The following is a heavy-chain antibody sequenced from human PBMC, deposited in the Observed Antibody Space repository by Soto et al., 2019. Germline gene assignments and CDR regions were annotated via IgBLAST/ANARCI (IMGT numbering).Heavy chain of an antibody. V-gene: IGHV5-10-1*01. CDR2: IDPSDSYT. D-gene: IGHD3-10*01. Sequence: GESRKISCKGSGYSFTSYWISWVRQMPGKGLEWMGRIDPSDSYTNYSPSFQGHVTISADKSISTAYLQWSSLKASDTAMYYCASTESPKSYYYGSGSYYTRHYYYGMDVWGQGTTVPVSS. J-gene: IGHJ6*02. CDR1: GYSFTSYW. CDR3: ASTESPKSYYYGSGSYYTRHYYYGMDV.